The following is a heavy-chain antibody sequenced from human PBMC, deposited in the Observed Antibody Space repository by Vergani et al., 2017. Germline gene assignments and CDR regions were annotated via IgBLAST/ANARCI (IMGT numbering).Heavy chain of an antibody. CDR2: IKQDGSEK. CDR1: GFTFSSYW. V-gene: IGHV3-7*03. Sequence: EVQLVESGGGLVQPGGSLRLSCVVSGFTFSSYWMSWVRQAPGKGLEWVANIKQDGSEKYYVDSVKGRFTISRDNAKNSLYLQMNSLRAEDTAVYYCARWYSSGWSPLGYFDLWGRGTLVTVSS. J-gene: IGHJ2*01. D-gene: IGHD6-19*01. CDR3: ARWYSSGWSPLGYFDL.